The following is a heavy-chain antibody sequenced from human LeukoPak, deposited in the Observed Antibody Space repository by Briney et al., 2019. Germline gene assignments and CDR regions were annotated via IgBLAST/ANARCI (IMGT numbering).Heavy chain of an antibody. CDR2: ISGSGGST. V-gene: IGHV3-23*01. CDR1: GFTFGTYA. CDR3: AKQMVASGPSFDY. Sequence: PGGSLRLSCAASGFTFGTYAMSWVRQAPGKGLEWISAISGSGGSTYYADSVKGRFTISRDNSKNTLYLQMNSLRAEDTAVYYCAKQMVASGPSFDYWGQGTLVTVSS. D-gene: IGHD5-12*01. J-gene: IGHJ4*02.